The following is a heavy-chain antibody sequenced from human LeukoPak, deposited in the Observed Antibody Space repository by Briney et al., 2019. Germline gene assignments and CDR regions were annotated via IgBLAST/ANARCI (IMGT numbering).Heavy chain of an antibody. V-gene: IGHV4-59*01. CDR3: ARDSQHSNSFDY. CDR1: GGSISSYY. CDR2: IYYSGST. Sequence: SETLSLTCTVSGGSISSYYWSWIRQPPGKGLEWIGYIYYSGSTKYNPSLKSRVTISVDTSKNQFSLKLSSVTAADTAVYYCARDSQHSNSFDYWGQRTLVTVSS. J-gene: IGHJ4*02. D-gene: IGHD4-11*01.